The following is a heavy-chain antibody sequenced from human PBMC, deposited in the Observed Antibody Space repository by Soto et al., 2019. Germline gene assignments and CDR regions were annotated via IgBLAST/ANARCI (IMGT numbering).Heavy chain of an antibody. Sequence: QVQLVQSGAEVKMPGTSVKVSCQASGYTFSDFYIHWVRQARGQGLEWMGYINPKNGGTKFDQKFEGRLTVTRDTAMNSVSMELSSLRSDDTAVYFCARGGGQTYYYYPLDLWGQGTSVTVS. J-gene: IGHJ6*02. V-gene: IGHV1-2*02. CDR2: INPKNGGT. CDR1: GYTFSDFY. CDR3: ARGGGQTYYYYPLDL. D-gene: IGHD3-16*01.